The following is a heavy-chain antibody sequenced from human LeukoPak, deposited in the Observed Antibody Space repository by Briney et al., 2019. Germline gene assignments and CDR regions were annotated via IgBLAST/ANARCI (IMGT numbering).Heavy chain of an antibody. D-gene: IGHD4-11*01. J-gene: IGHJ4*02. CDR1: GGTFSSYA. Sequence: ASVKVSCKASGGTFSSYAISWVRQAPGQGLEWMGRIIPIFSTANYAQKFQGRVTITTDESTSTAYMELSSLRSEDTAVYYCARDRGVTTRANWGQGTLVTVSS. V-gene: IGHV1-69*05. CDR3: ARDRGVTTRAN. CDR2: IIPIFSTA.